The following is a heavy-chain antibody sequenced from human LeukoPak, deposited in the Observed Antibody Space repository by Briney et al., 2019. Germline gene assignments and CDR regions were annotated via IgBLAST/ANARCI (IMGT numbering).Heavy chain of an antibody. V-gene: IGHV1-8*01. Sequence: ASVKVSCKASGYIFTSYVLHWVRQATGQGLEWMGWMHPNSGNTGYAQKFQGRVTMTRNTSITTAYMELSGLTSEDTAVYYCARDYYYDSSGHKSGYFDLWGRGTLVTVSS. CDR1: GYIFTSYV. J-gene: IGHJ2*01. D-gene: IGHD3-22*01. CDR2: MHPNSGNT. CDR3: ARDYYYDSSGHKSGYFDL.